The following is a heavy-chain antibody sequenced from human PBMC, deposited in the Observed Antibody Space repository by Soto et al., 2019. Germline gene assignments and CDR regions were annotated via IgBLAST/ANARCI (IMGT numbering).Heavy chain of an antibody. CDR3: ARDRSIAARFYYYGMDV. CDR2: ISYDGSNK. D-gene: IGHD6-6*01. V-gene: IGHV3-30-3*01. Sequence: GGSLRLSCAASGFTFSSYAMHWVRQAPGKGLEWVAVISYDGSNKYYADSVKGRFTISRDNSKNTLYLQMNSLRAEDTAVYYCARDRSIAARFYYYGMDVWGQGTTVTVSS. CDR1: GFTFSSYA. J-gene: IGHJ6*02.